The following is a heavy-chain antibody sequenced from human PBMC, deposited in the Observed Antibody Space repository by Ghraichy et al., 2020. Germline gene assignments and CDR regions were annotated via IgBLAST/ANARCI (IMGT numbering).Heavy chain of an antibody. D-gene: IGHD2-2*01. V-gene: IGHV4-59*01. Sequence: ESLNISCTVSGASLNLYYWSWIRQAPGKVLEWIGIIYHNGRTKYNPSLKSRVTMSVDTSKNQFSLSLTSVTAADTAVFYCARDQEWRASSSGFDPWGQGTLVSVSP. CDR3: ARDQEWRASSSGFDP. CDR1: GASLNLYY. J-gene: IGHJ5*02. CDR2: IYHNGRT.